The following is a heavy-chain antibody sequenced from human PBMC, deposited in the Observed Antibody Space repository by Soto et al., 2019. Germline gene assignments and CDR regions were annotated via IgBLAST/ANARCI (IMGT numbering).Heavy chain of an antibody. J-gene: IGHJ6*03. CDR3: ARSGKDCSGGSCYGGHYYYYYMDV. Sequence: PGGSLGLSCAASGFTFSSYAMHWVRQAPGKGLEYVSAISSNGGSTYYANSVKGRFTISRDNSKNTLSLQMGSLRAEDMAVYYCARSGKDCSGGSCYGGHYYYYYMDVWGKGTTVTVSS. CDR1: GFTFSSYA. V-gene: IGHV3-64*01. D-gene: IGHD2-15*01. CDR2: ISSNGGST.